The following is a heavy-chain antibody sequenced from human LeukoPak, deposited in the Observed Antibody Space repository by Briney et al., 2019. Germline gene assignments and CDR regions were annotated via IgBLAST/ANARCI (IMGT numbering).Heavy chain of an antibody. V-gene: IGHV1-24*01. CDR1: GYTLTELS. Sequence: ASVKVSCKVSGYTLTELSMHWVRQAPGKGLEWMGGFDPEDGETIYAQKVQGRVTMTEDTSTDTAYMELSSLRSEDTAVYYCASQEVYDTYYYYYYMDVWGKGTTVTVSS. J-gene: IGHJ6*03. D-gene: IGHD2-8*01. CDR3: ASQEVYDTYYYYYYMDV. CDR2: FDPEDGET.